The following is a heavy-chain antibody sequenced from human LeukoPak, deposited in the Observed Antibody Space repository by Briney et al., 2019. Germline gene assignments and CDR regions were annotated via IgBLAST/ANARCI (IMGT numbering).Heavy chain of an antibody. V-gene: IGHV4-39*07. CDR3: ARVTVTTGGVDF. CDR2: FYYSGST. CDR1: GGSISSSSYY. Sequence: PSETLSLTCTVSGGSISSSSYYWGWIRQPPGKGLEWIGSFYYSGSTYYNPSLKSRVTISVDTSKNQFSLKLSSVTAADTAVYYCARVTVTTGGVDFWGQGTLVTVSS. D-gene: IGHD4-17*01. J-gene: IGHJ4*02.